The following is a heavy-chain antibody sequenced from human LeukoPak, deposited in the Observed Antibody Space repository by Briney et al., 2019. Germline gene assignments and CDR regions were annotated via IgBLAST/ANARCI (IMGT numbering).Heavy chain of an antibody. J-gene: IGHJ4*02. V-gene: IGHV3-23*01. CDR1: GFTFSSYA. Sequence: GGSLRLSCAASGFTFSSYAMNWVRQAPGKGLDWVSVISGSGGSTYYADSVKGRFTISRDNSKNTLYLQMNSLRAEDTAVYYCAKGGSAWEHLGDYWGQGTLVTVSS. D-gene: IGHD1-26*01. CDR2: ISGSGGST. CDR3: AKGGSAWEHLGDY.